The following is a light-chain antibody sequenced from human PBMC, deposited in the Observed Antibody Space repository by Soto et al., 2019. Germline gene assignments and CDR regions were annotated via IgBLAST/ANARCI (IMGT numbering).Light chain of an antibody. CDR2: AAS. Sequence: DIQMTQSPSSLSASIGDSVIITCRASQDIGTYLNWYQHKPGKAPKHLIYAASSLQTGVPSRFTGSGSGTEFTLTIRSLQTEDVATYYCQRCDNARRITFGQGTRLEIK. CDR1: QDIGTY. CDR3: QRCDNARRIT. J-gene: IGKJ5*01. V-gene: IGKV1-39*02.